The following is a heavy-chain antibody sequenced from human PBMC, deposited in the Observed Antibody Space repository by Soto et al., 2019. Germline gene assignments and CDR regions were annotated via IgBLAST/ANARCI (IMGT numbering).Heavy chain of an antibody. D-gene: IGHD2-15*01. Sequence: PSETLSLTCTVSGGSISSGGYYWSWIRQHPGKGLEWIGYIYYSGSTYYNPSLKSRVTISVDTSKNQFSLKLSSVTAADTAVYYCARDPGYCSGGSCYFDYWGQGTLVTAPQ. V-gene: IGHV4-31*03. J-gene: IGHJ4*02. CDR1: GGSISSGGYY. CDR3: ARDPGYCSGGSCYFDY. CDR2: IYYSGST.